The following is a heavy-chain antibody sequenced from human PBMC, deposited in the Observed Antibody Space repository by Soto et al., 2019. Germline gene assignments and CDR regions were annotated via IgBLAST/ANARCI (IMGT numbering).Heavy chain of an antibody. Sequence: QVQLQQWGAGLLKPSETLSLTCAVHGGSFSGYYWTWIRQPPGTGLAWIGELKHSESTNYNPSLKSRVTTSVDTSKNQFSLKLTSVTAADTAVYYCARDKITGLFDYWGQGTLVTVSS. CDR2: LKHSEST. CDR3: ARDKITGLFDY. V-gene: IGHV4-34*01. D-gene: IGHD2-8*02. J-gene: IGHJ4*02. CDR1: GGSFSGYY.